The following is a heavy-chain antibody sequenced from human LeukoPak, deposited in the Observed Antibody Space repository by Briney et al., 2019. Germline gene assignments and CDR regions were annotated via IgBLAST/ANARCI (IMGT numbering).Heavy chain of an antibody. Sequence: GGSLRLSCAASGFTLSSYWMTWVRQAPGKGLEWVAHIKQDGSERYYGDSVKGRFTISRDNAKNLVYLQMNSLGAEDTAIYYCARGWNYAFRFDYWGQGTLVTVSS. CDR2: IKQDGSER. J-gene: IGHJ4*02. CDR1: GFTLSSYW. CDR3: ARGWNYAFRFDY. D-gene: IGHD1-7*01. V-gene: IGHV3-7*01.